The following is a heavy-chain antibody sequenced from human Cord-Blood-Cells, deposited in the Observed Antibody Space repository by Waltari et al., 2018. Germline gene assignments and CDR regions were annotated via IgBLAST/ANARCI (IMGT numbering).Heavy chain of an antibody. D-gene: IGHD2-15*01. CDR2: INHSGST. Sequence: QVQLQQWGAGLLKPSETLSLTCAVYGGSFRGYYWLWIRQPPGKGLEWIGEINHSGSTNYNPSRKSRVTISVDTSKNQFSLKLSSVTAADTAVYYCARGRGYRSYWYFDLWGRGTLVTVSS. J-gene: IGHJ2*01. CDR1: GGSFRGYY. V-gene: IGHV4-34*01. CDR3: ARGRGYRSYWYFDL.